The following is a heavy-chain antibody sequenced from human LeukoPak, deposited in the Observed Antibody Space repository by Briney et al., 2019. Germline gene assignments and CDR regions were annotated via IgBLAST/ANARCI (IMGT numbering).Heavy chain of an antibody. CDR2: ISAYNGNT. D-gene: IGHD3-9*01. Sequence: GASVKVSCKASGYTFTSYGISWVRQAPGQGLEWMGWISAYNGNTNYAQKLQGRVTMTTDTSTSTAYMELRSLRSDDTAVYYCARDLQVLRYFPGGGAAFDYWGQGTLVTVSS. J-gene: IGHJ4*02. V-gene: IGHV1-18*01. CDR1: GYTFTSYG. CDR3: ARDLQVLRYFPGGGAAFDY.